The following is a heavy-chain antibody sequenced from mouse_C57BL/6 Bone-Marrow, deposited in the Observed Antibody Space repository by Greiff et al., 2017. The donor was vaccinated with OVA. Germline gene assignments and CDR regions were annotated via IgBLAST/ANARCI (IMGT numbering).Heavy chain of an antibody. J-gene: IGHJ1*03. V-gene: IGHV5-16*01. D-gene: IGHD2-5*01. CDR2: INYDGSST. Sequence: EVMLVESEGGLVQPGSSMKLSCTASGFTFSDYYMAWVRQVPEKGLEWVANINYDGSSTYYLDSLKSRFINSRDNAKNILYLQMSSLKSEDTATYYCARESCYSNYPLWYFDVWGTGTTVTVSS. CDR3: ARESCYSNYPLWYFDV. CDR1: GFTFSDYY.